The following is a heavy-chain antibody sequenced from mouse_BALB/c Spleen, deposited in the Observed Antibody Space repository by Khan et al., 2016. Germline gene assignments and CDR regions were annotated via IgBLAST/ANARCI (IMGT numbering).Heavy chain of an antibody. CDR2: ITSGYNT. D-gene: IGHD2-4*01. J-gene: IGHJ2*01. V-gene: IGHV5-6-5*01. Sequence: EVELVESGGDLVKPGGSLKLSCAASGLTFSSYAMSWVRQTPEKRLEWVAYITSGYNTYYPDSVKGRFTISRDNARNILYLQMSSLRSEDTAMYXCTRNYEYVLDYWGQGTTLTVSS. CDR3: TRNYEYVLDY. CDR1: GLTFSSYA.